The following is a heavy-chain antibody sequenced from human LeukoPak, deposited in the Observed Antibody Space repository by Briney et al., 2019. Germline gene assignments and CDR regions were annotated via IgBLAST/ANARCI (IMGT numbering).Heavy chain of an antibody. CDR2: IIPILGIA. D-gene: IGHD4-23*01. CDR3: ARDRAPVVTIIDY. J-gene: IGHJ4*02. V-gene: IGHV1-69*04. CDR1: VATFTSAA. Sequence: SVKVSSKGSVATFTSAAISCVRDAPGQELEWMGRIIPILGIADYAQKLQGRVTITADKSTSTAYMELSSLRSEDTAVYCCARDRAPVVTIIDYWGQGPLVTVSS.